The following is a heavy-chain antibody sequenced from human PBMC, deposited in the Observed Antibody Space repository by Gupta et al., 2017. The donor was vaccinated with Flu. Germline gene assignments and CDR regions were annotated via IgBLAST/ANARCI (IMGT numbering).Heavy chain of an antibody. J-gene: IGHJ4*01. Sequence: EVQLVESGGGLVQPGRSLRLSCAASGFTFDDYAMHWVRQAPGKGLEWVSGISWNSGIIGYADSVKGRFTISRDNAKNSLYLQMNSLRAEDTALYYCAKDPEGERWLGYYFDYWGHGSLVTVYS. CDR2: ISWNSGII. D-gene: IGHD5-18*01. V-gene: IGHV3-9*01. CDR1: GFTFDDYA. CDR3: AKDPEGERWLGYYFDY.